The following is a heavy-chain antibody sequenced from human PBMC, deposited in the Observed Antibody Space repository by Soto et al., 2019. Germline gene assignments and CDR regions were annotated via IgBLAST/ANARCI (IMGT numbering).Heavy chain of an antibody. CDR3: TTAYSSGWYRFSGLTGFDY. J-gene: IGHJ4*02. Sequence: GGSLRLSCAASGFTFSNAWMNWVRQAPGKGLEWVGRIKSKTDGGTTDYAAPVKGRFTISRDDSKNTLYLQMNSLKTEDTAVYYCTTAYSSGWYRFSGLTGFDYWGQGTLVTVSS. CDR2: IKSKTDGGTT. V-gene: IGHV3-15*07. D-gene: IGHD6-19*01. CDR1: GFTFSNAW.